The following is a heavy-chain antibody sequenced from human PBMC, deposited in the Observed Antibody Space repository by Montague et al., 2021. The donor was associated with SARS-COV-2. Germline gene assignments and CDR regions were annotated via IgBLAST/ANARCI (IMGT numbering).Heavy chain of an antibody. CDR1: GGSISSSHW. CDR3: AREFREYGYGGQYWYFDL. CDR2: IYHSGST. Sequence: SETLSLTCAVSGGSISSSHWWCWVRQPPGKGLEWIGEIYHSGSTNYNPSLKSRVTKSIDKTKNQFSLKLSSVTAAATAVYYCAREFREYGYGGQYWYFDLWGHGTLVTVSS. V-gene: IGHV4-4*02. D-gene: IGHD3-16*01. J-gene: IGHJ2*01.